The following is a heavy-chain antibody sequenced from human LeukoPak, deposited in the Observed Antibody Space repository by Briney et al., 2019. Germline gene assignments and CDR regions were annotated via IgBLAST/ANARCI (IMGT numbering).Heavy chain of an antibody. CDR3: ARASGGSRNAFDI. CDR1: GGSISSGGYY. D-gene: IGHD2-15*01. CDR2: IYYSGST. V-gene: IGHV4-31*03. J-gene: IGHJ3*02. Sequence: TSETLSLTCTVSGGSISSGGYYWSWIRQHPGKGLEWIGYIYYSGSTYYNPSLKSRVTISVDTSKNQFSLKLSSVTAADTAVYYCARASGGSRNAFDIWGQGTMVTVSS.